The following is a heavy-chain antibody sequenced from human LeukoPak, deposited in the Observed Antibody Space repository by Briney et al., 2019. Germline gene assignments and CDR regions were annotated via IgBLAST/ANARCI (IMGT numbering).Heavy chain of an antibody. Sequence: PGGSPRLSCAASGFTFSSYSMNWVRQAPGKGLEWVSSISTTSDYIYYAGSLKGRLTISRDNAKNSLYPQMNSLRAEDTAVYYCARGGVYSQGFDYWGQGTLVTVSS. CDR1: GFTFSSYS. J-gene: IGHJ4*02. CDR2: ISTTSDYI. V-gene: IGHV3-21*01. D-gene: IGHD5/OR15-5a*01. CDR3: ARGGVYSQGFDY.